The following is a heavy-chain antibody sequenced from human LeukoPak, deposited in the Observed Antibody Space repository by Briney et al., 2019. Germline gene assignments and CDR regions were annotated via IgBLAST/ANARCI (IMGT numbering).Heavy chain of an antibody. CDR2: INHSGST. CDR3: AKLGVIAVAGSNWFDP. V-gene: IGHV4-34*01. Sequence: SETLSLTCAVYSGSFSGYYWSWIRQPPGKGLEWIGEINHSGSTNYNPSLKSRVTISVDTSKNQFSLKLSSVTAADTAVYYCAKLGVIAVAGSNWFDPWGQGTLVTVSS. J-gene: IGHJ5*02. D-gene: IGHD6-19*01. CDR1: SGSFSGYY.